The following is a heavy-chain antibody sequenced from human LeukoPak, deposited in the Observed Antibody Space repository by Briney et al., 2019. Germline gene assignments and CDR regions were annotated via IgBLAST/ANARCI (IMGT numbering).Heavy chain of an antibody. CDR2: IYPGDSDT. CDR3: ARGNYYDSSGYYYVHDY. D-gene: IGHD3-22*01. Sequence: GESLKISCKGSGYSFASYWIGWVRQMPGKGLEWMGIIYPGDSDTRYSPSFQGQVTISADKSISTAYLQWSSLKASDTAMYYCARGNYYDSSGYYYVHDYWGQGTLVTVSS. V-gene: IGHV5-51*01. J-gene: IGHJ4*02. CDR1: GYSFASYW.